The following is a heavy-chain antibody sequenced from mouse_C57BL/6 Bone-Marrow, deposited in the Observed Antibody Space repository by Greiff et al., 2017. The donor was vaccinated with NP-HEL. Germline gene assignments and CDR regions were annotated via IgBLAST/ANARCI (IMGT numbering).Heavy chain of an antibody. J-gene: IGHJ3*01. CDR1: GYTFTDYY. CDR2: INPNNGGT. CDR3: ARSDYDEGGGFAY. D-gene: IGHD2-4*01. Sequence: EVQLQQSGPELVKPGASVKISCKASGYTFTDYYMNWVKQSHGKSLEWIGDINPNNGGTSYNQKFKGKATLTVDKSSSTAYMELRSLTSEDSAVYYCARSDYDEGGGFAYWAKGLWSLSLQ. V-gene: IGHV1-26*01.